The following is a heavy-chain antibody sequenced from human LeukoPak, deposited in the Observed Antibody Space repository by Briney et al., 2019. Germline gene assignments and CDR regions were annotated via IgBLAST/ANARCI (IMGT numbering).Heavy chain of an antibody. CDR1: GGTFSSYA. CDR3: AGAGCGGDCYDY. D-gene: IGHD2-21*01. Sequence: SVKVSCKASGGTFSSYAISWVRQAPGQGLEWMGGIIPIFGTANYAQKFQGRVTITADESTSTAYMELSSLRSEDTAVYYCAGAGCGGDCYDYWGQGTLVTVSS. CDR2: IIPIFGTA. J-gene: IGHJ4*02. V-gene: IGHV1-69*13.